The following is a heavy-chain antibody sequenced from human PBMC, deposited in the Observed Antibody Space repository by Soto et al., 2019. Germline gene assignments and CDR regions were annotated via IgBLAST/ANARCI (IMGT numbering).Heavy chain of an antibody. Sequence: GGSLRLSCAASGFTFNSYSMSWVRQAPGKGLEWVSCINSNSNYIDYGDSVRGRFTISRDNAKNSLYLQMNSLRAEDTAVYYCARSEIGKPFDIWGQGTMVTVSS. CDR3: ARSEIGKPFDI. CDR1: GFTFNSYS. V-gene: IGHV3-21*06. J-gene: IGHJ3*02. CDR2: INSNSNYI. D-gene: IGHD1-26*01.